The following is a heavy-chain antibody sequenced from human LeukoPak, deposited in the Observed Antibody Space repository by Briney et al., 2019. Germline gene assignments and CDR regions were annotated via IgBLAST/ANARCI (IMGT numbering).Heavy chain of an antibody. V-gene: IGHV3-23*01. D-gene: IGHD3-9*01. J-gene: IGHJ4*02. Sequence: GGSLRLSCAASGFTLSSYAMSWVRQAPGKGLEWVSAISGSGGSTYYADSVKGRFTISRDNSKNTLYLQMNSLRAEVTAVYYCAKYRIRYFDWLFHYFDYWGQGTLVTVSS. CDR3: AKYRIRYFDWLFHYFDY. CDR2: ISGSGGST. CDR1: GFTLSSYA.